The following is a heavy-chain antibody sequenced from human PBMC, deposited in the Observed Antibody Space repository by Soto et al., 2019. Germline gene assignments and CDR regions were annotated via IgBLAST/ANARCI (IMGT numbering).Heavy chain of an antibody. CDR2: IYSGGTT. CDR3: ARGRYDFDY. V-gene: IGHV3-53*01. J-gene: IGHJ4*02. Sequence: GGYLRLSCAASGFTVSSNYMTWVRQAPGKGLEWVSVIYSGGTTYYADSVKGRFTISRDNSKNTLFLQLNSLRAEDTAVYYCARGRYDFDYWGQGTLVTVSS. D-gene: IGHD1-1*01. CDR1: GFTVSSNY.